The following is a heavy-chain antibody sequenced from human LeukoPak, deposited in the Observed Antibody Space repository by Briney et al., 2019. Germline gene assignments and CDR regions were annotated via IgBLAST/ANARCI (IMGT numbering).Heavy chain of an antibody. J-gene: IGHJ4*02. CDR3: ARGSSAIMISMVIDY. Sequence: SETLSLTCAVYGGSFSGYHWTWIRQPPGKGLEWIGEINHSGTTNYNPSLKSRVTISVDTSKNQFSLNLSSVTAADTAVYYCARGSSAIMISMVIDYWGQGILVTVSS. CDR1: GGSFSGYH. CDR2: INHSGTT. D-gene: IGHD3/OR15-3a*01. V-gene: IGHV4-34*01.